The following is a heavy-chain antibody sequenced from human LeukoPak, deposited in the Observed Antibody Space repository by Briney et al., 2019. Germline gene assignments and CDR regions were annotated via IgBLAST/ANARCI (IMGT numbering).Heavy chain of an antibody. D-gene: IGHD3-10*01. CDR2: IIPIFGTA. J-gene: IGHJ5*02. CDR3: ARVRFGQANWFDP. CDR1: GGTFSSYA. V-gene: IGHV1-69*05. Sequence: SVKVSCKASGGTFSSYAISWVRQAPGQGLEWMGRIIPIFGTANYAQKFQGRVTITTDESTSTAYMELSSLRSEDTAVYYCARVRFGQANWFDPWGQGTLVTVSS.